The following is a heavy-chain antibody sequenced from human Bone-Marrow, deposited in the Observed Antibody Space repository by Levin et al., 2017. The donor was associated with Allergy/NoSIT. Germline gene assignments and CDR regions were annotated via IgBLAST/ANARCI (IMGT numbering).Heavy chain of an antibody. D-gene: IGHD3-3*01. V-gene: IGHV5-51*01. Sequence: KVSCKVSGYTLANYWIGWVRQMPGKGLEWIGIIYPDDSDTKYSPSFQGRVTISADKSITTSYLQWSSLTASDTAIYYCARMALFAGETTRAEWYDAFDIWGQGTMVTVSS. CDR1: GYTLANYW. CDR3: ARMALFAGETTRAEWYDAFDI. CDR2: IYPDDSDT. J-gene: IGHJ3*02.